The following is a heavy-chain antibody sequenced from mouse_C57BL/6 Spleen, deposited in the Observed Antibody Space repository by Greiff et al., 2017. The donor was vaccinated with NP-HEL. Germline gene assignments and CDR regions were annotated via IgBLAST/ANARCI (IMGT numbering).Heavy chain of an antibody. D-gene: IGHD2-2*01. CDR2: IRNKANNHAT. J-gene: IGHJ1*03. CDR3: TGVTTRYFDV. CDR1: GFTFSDAW. Sequence: EVKLQESGGGLVQPGGSMKLSCAASGFTFSDAWMDWVRQSPEKGLEWVAEIRNKANNHATYYAESVKGRFTISRDDSKSSVYLQMNSLGAEDTGIYYCTGVTTRYFDVWGTGTTVTVSS. V-gene: IGHV6-6*01.